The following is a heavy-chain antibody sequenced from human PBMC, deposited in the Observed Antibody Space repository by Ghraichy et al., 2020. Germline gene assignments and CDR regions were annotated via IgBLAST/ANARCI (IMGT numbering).Heavy chain of an antibody. D-gene: IGHD6-13*01. V-gene: IGHV6-1*01. CDR2: TYYRSKWYN. CDR3: AREGYSSSWYGYYFDY. J-gene: IGHJ4*02. CDR1: GDSVSSNSAA. Sequence: QTLSLTCAISGDSVSSNSAAWNWIRQSPSRGLEWLGRTYYRSKWYNDYAVSVKSRITINPDTSKNQFSLQLNSVTPEDTAVYYCAREGYSSSWYGYYFDYWGQGTLVTVSS.